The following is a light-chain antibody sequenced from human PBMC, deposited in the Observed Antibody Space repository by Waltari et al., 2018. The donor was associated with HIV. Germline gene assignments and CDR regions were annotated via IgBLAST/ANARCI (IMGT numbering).Light chain of an antibody. Sequence: DIVMTQSPYSLAVSLGERASINCQSRQNLFYSSNNKNYLAWYQQKPGQPPKLLIYWASIRQSGVPDRFSGSGSGTDFTLTITSLQADDVAVYFCQQYYNTPITFGQGTRLEI. CDR1: QNLFYSSNNKNY. CDR3: QQYYNTPIT. J-gene: IGKJ5*01. CDR2: WAS. V-gene: IGKV4-1*01.